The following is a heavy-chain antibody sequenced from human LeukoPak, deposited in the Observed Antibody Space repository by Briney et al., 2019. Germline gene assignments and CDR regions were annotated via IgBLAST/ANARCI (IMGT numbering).Heavy chain of an antibody. CDR3: ARASLSAGKAFDI. Sequence: GGSLRLSCAASGFTFSSYSMNWVRQAPGKGLEGVSYISSSSSTIYYADSVKGRFTISRHNAKNSLNLQMNSLRAEDMAVYYCARASLSAGKAFDIWGQGTMVTVSS. J-gene: IGHJ3*02. CDR2: ISSSSSTI. V-gene: IGHV3-48*04. D-gene: IGHD6-25*01. CDR1: GFTFSSYS.